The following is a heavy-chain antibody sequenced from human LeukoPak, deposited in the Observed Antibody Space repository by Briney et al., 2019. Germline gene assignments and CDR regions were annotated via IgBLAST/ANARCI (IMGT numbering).Heavy chain of an antibody. D-gene: IGHD3-22*01. CDR3: ATYSSLNRREFQF. V-gene: IGHV3-7*01. CDR2: IKTDGSEK. Sequence: GGSLRLACEGSGFTFSNYWMGWVRQAPGKGLQWVANIKTDGSEKYYVDSVKGRFTISRDNAKNSLYLQMNSLRAEDTAVYYCATYSSLNRREFQFWGQGTLLTVSS. CDR1: GFTFSNYW. J-gene: IGHJ1*01.